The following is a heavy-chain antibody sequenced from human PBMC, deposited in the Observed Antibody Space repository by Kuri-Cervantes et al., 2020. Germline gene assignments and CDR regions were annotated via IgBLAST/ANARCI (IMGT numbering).Heavy chain of an antibody. Sequence: SETVSLTCAVCLGSFSGHYYTWIRQPPGKGLEGVGEINHGGSINYNSSLKSRVNISVNKSKNQFSLKLSSVTHADTDVYYCARGLDPARIAAIEWAWSDPWVQGTLVTVSS. V-gene: IGHV4-34*01. D-gene: IGHD6-13*01. CDR2: INHGGSI. CDR3: ARGLDPARIAAIEWAWSDP. J-gene: IGHJ5*02. CDR1: LGSFSGHY.